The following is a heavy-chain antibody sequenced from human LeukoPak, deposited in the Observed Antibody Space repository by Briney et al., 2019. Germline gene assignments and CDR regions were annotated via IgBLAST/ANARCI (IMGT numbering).Heavy chain of an antibody. CDR2: INPNSGGT. CDR1: RYTFTGSY. CDR3: ARRCCSSTSYYSSADY. V-gene: IGHV1-2*02. J-gene: IGHJ4*02. D-gene: IGHD2-2*01. Sequence: ASVKVSCKASRYTFTGSYMHWLRQAPGQGLEWMGWINPNSGGTNYAQHFQGRVTMTRDTSISTAYMELSGLRSDDTAVYYCARRCCSSTSYYSSADYWGQGTLVTVSS.